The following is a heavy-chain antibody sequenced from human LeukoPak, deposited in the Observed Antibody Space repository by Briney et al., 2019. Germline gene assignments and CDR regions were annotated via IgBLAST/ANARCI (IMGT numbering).Heavy chain of an antibody. V-gene: IGHV1-69*01. J-gene: IGHJ6*02. D-gene: IGHD2-2*01. CDR1: GGTFSSYA. CDR2: IIPIFGTA. Sequence: GSSVKVSCKASGGTFSSYAISWVRQAPGQGLEWMGGIIPIFGTANYAQKFQGRVTITADESTSTAYMGLSSLRSEDTAVYYCARGPAANHYYYGMDVWGQGTTVTVSS. CDR3: ARGPAANHYYYGMDV.